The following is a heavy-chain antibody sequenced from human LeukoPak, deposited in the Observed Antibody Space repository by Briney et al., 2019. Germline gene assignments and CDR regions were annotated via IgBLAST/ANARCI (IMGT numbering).Heavy chain of an antibody. CDR1: GFTVSSNY. CDR3: ARDSHYYDPGGYYSRGEYYHHRMDA. CDR2: IRGSGGNT. V-gene: IGHV3-53*05. J-gene: IGHJ6*02. Sequence: GGSLRLSCAASGFTVSSNYMSWVRQAPGKGLEWVSAIRGSGGNTYYADSVQGRFTISRDNSRNTLHLQMNSLRAEDTPVYYCARDSHYYDPGGYYSRGEYYHHRMDAWGQGATVT. D-gene: IGHD3-22*01.